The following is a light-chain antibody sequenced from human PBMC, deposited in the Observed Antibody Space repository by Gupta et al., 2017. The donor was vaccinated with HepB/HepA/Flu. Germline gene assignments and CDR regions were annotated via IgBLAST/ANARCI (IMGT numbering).Light chain of an antibody. Sequence: EIVLIQSPATLSLSPGESATLSSRASQSVGSYLAWYQQKPGQAPRLLVYDVSNRATGIPGRFSGSGSGTDFTLTISSLEPEDFAVYYCQQRSNWLLTFGGGTKVEI. CDR3: QQRSNWLLT. CDR2: DVS. J-gene: IGKJ4*01. V-gene: IGKV3-11*01. CDR1: QSVGSY.